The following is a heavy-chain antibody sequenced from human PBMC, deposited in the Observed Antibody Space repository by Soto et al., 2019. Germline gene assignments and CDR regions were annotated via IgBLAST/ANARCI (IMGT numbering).Heavy chain of an antibody. Sequence: GGSLRLSCAASGFTFSTYSMNWVRQAPGKGLEWVSYISSSSTTIYYADSVKGRFAISRDNAKNSLYLQMNSLRAEDTAVYYCASIRYCSGGSCWGRYGMDVWGQGTTVTVSS. CDR2: ISSSSTTI. CDR3: ASIRYCSGGSCWGRYGMDV. V-gene: IGHV3-48*01. J-gene: IGHJ6*02. D-gene: IGHD2-15*01. CDR1: GFTFSTYS.